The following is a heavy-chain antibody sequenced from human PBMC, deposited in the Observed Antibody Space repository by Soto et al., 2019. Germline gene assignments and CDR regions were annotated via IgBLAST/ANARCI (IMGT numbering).Heavy chain of an antibody. CDR2: IWYDGSHK. CDR3: ARAVGPFDY. CDR1: GFTFRTYG. D-gene: IGHD1-26*01. Sequence: ESGGGVVQPGRSLRLSCAASGFTFRTYGMHWVRQAPGTGLEWVAVIWYDGSHKDYADSVKGRFTISRDNSKNTLYLQMNSLRVEDTGVYYCARAVGPFDYWGQGTLVAVSS. J-gene: IGHJ4*02. V-gene: IGHV3-33*01.